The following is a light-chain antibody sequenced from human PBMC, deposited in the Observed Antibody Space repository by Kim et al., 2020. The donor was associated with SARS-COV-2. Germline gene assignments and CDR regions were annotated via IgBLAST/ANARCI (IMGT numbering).Light chain of an antibody. Sequence: SLGDRVTITCRASQSISSYLNWYQQKPGKAPKLLIYAASSLQSGVPSRFSGSGSGTDFTLTISSLQPEDFATYYCQQSYSTPPYTFGQGTKLEI. J-gene: IGKJ2*01. CDR1: QSISSY. CDR2: AAS. V-gene: IGKV1-39*01. CDR3: QQSYSTPPYT.